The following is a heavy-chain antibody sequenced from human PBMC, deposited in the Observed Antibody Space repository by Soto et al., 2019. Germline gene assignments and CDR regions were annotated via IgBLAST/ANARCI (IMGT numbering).Heavy chain of an antibody. Sequence: EVQLVESGGGLVQPGGSLRLSCSASGFTFSGRSMHWVRQAPGKGLEYVSGVSPNGNDKYYTDSVKGRFTISRDNSKNTLHLQMSSLRPEDTALFYCIRGFHGLDVWGQGTTVTVSS. J-gene: IGHJ6*02. CDR1: GFTFSGRS. CDR2: VSPNGNDK. V-gene: IGHV3-64D*08. CDR3: IRGFHGLDV.